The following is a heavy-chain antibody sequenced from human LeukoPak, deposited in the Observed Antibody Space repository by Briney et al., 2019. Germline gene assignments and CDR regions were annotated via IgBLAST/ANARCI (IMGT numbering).Heavy chain of an antibody. D-gene: IGHD2-21*02. Sequence: GGSLRLSCAASGFTFSSYSMNWVRQAPGKGLEWVSSISSSSSYIYYADSVKGRFTISRDNAKNSLYLQMNSLRAEDTAAYYCARGGVAYCGGDCYPYWGQGTLVTVSS. CDR1: GFTFSSYS. CDR3: ARGGVAYCGGDCYPY. V-gene: IGHV3-21*01. CDR2: ISSSSSYI. J-gene: IGHJ4*02.